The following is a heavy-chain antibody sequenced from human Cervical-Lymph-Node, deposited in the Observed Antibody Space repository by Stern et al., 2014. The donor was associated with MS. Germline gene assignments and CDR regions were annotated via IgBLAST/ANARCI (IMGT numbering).Heavy chain of an antibody. CDR1: GFSLNSRGVG. CDR3: AHTLITLERGVPFDY. Sequence: QVTLKASGPTLVKPTQTLTLTCTFSGFSLNSRGVGVGWIRQPPGKALEWLALLYWDEDKRYSPSLKSSLTITNDSSKNQVVLTMTNMDPVDTATYYCAHTLITLERGVPFDYWGQGTLVIVSS. J-gene: IGHJ4*02. V-gene: IGHV2-5*02. CDR2: LYWDEDK. D-gene: IGHD3-10*01.